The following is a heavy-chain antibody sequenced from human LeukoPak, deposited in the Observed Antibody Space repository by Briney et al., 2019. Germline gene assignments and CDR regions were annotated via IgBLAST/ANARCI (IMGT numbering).Heavy chain of an antibody. V-gene: IGHV3-30*18. J-gene: IGHJ4*02. Sequence: GRSLRLSCAASGFTLSSSAMHWVRQAPGKGLEWVAVITYDGSNKYYADSVKGRFTISRDNSKNTLYLQMNSLRAEDTAVYYCAKRGRYGSGSYYIFDYWGQGTLVTVSS. CDR2: ITYDGSNK. CDR1: GFTLSSSA. D-gene: IGHD3-10*01. CDR3: AKRGRYGSGSYYIFDY.